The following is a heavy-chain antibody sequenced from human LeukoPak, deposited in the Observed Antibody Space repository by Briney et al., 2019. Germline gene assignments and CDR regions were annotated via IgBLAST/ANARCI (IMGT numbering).Heavy chain of an antibody. V-gene: IGHV1-8*01. J-gene: IGHJ4*02. CDR3: ARGTRIAVAGTSQRKKFDY. D-gene: IGHD6-19*01. CDR1: GYTFTGYD. CDR2: MNPNSGNT. Sequence: EASVKVSCKASGYTFTGYDINWVRQATGQGLEWMGWMNPNSGNTGYAQKFQGRVTITRNTSIDTAYMELSSLRSEDTAVYYCARGTRIAVAGTSQRKKFDYWGQGTLVTVSS.